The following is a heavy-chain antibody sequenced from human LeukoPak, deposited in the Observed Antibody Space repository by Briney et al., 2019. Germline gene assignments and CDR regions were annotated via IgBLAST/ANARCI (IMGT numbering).Heavy chain of an antibody. Sequence: ASVTVSCKASGYTFTGDYIHWVRQAPGQGLEWMGWINPNTGGTHYAQKFQGRVTMTTDTSISTAYLELSRLSPDDTAVYYCARDLRGNSMFFDYWGQGTLVTVSS. V-gene: IGHV1-2*02. D-gene: IGHD4-23*01. J-gene: IGHJ4*02. CDR1: GYTFTGDY. CDR2: INPNTGGT. CDR3: ARDLRGNSMFFDY.